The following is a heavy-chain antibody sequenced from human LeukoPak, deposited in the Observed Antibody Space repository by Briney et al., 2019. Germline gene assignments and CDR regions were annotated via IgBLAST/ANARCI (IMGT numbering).Heavy chain of an antibody. Sequence: GGSLRLSCAASGFTFDDYAMQWVRRAPGKGLEGVSGISWNSGSIGYADSVKGRFTISRDNAKNSLYLQMNSLRAEDTALYYCAKELEQWLENWGQGTLVTVSS. CDR2: ISWNSGSI. V-gene: IGHV3-9*01. CDR1: GFTFDDYA. CDR3: AKELEQWLEN. J-gene: IGHJ4*02. D-gene: IGHD6-19*01.